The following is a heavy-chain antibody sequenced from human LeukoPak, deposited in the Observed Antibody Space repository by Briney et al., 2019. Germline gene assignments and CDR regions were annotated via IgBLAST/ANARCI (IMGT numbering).Heavy chain of an antibody. Sequence: GGSLRLSCAASGFTFSSYWIHWVRQAPGKGLAWVSRIDNDGSDTIFADSVKGRFTLSRDNAKNTVYLQMNSLRVEDTAVYFCAKRGIVIRAVIIIGFHKEAYYFDYWGQGILVTVSS. CDR1: GFTFSSYW. CDR3: AKRGIVIRAVIIIGFHKEAYYFDY. J-gene: IGHJ4*02. V-gene: IGHV3-74*01. CDR2: IDNDGSDT. D-gene: IGHD3-10*01.